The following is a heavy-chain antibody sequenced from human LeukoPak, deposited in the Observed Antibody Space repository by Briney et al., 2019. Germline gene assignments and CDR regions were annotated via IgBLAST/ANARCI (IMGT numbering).Heavy chain of an antibody. D-gene: IGHD3-10*01. V-gene: IGHV1-8*03. Sequence: ASAKVSCKASGHTFSNYDINWVRQATGQGLEWMGWMNPNSGNTGYAQKFQGRVTLTRNTSISTAYMELSSLISEDTAVYYCARRMVRGDSHYYYYYMDVWGRGTTVTVSS. J-gene: IGHJ6*03. CDR2: MNPNSGNT. CDR1: GHTFSNYD. CDR3: ARRMVRGDSHYYYYYMDV.